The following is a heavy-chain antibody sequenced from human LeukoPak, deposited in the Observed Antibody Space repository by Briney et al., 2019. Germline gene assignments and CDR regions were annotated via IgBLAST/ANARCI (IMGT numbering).Heavy chain of an antibody. D-gene: IGHD1-26*01. CDR1: GVSVSSGSYY. CDR3: ARSRAFNSGAFDP. Sequence: SETLSLTCTVSGVSVSSGSYYWNWIRQPPGKGLEWIGYIYYSGSTNYNPSLKSRVTISVDTSKNQFSLRLNSVTAADTAVYYCARSRAFNSGAFDPWGQGSLVTVSS. CDR2: IYYSGST. V-gene: IGHV4-61*01. J-gene: IGHJ5*02.